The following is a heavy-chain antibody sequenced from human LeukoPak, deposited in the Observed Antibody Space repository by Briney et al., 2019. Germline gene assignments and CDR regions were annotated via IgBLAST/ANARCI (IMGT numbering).Heavy chain of an antibody. J-gene: IGHJ6*03. Sequence: SETLSLTCAVSGGSISSGGYSWSWIRQPPGKGLEWIGYIYHSGSTYYNPSLKSRVTISVDRSKNQFSLKLSSVTAAETAMYYCIRCGLYYYMDVWGKGTTVTVSS. CDR2: IYHSGST. D-gene: IGHD1-26*01. CDR1: GGSISSGGYS. V-gene: IGHV4-30-2*01. CDR3: IRCGLYYYMDV.